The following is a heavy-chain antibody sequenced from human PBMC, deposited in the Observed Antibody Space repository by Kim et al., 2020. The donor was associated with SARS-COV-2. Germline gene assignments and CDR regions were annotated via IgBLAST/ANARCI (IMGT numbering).Heavy chain of an antibody. D-gene: IGHD3-9*01. CDR1: GVTFSNYW. CDR2: IKQDGSDK. J-gene: IGHJ4*02. Sequence: GGSLRLSCAASGVTFSNYWMTWVRQAPGKGLEWVANIKQDGSDKYYLDSVKGRFTISRDNAKSSLYLQMNRLRDEDTAVYYCARGGCWLVDYWGRGTMVIVSS. V-gene: IGHV3-7*01. CDR3: ARGGCWLVDY.